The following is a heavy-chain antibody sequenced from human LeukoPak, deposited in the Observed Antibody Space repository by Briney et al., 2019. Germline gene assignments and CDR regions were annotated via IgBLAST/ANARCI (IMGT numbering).Heavy chain of an antibody. CDR3: ARKHMVRGVIIGGFDY. V-gene: IGHV3-7*01. D-gene: IGHD3-10*01. CDR2: IKQDGSEK. J-gene: IGHJ4*02. Sequence: GGSLRLSCAASGFTFSNTWMSWVRQAPGKGLEWVANIKQDGSEKYYVDSVKGRFTISRDNAKNSLYLQMNSLRAEDTAVYYCARKHMVRGVIIGGFDYWGQGTLVTVSS. CDR1: GFTFSNTW.